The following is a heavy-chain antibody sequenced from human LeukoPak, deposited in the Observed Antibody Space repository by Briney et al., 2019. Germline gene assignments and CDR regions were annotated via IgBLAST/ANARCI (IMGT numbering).Heavy chain of an antibody. CDR2: IYYSGST. V-gene: IGHV4-39*01. CDR1: GGSISSSSYY. CDR3: AASLAYSSSWYFFAFDI. J-gene: IGHJ3*02. D-gene: IGHD6-13*01. Sequence: SETLSLTCTVSGGSISSSSYYWGWIRQPPGKGLEWIGSIYYSGSTYYNPSLKSRVTISVDTSKNQFSLKLSSVTAADTAVYYCAASLAYSSSWYFFAFDIWGQGTMVTVSS.